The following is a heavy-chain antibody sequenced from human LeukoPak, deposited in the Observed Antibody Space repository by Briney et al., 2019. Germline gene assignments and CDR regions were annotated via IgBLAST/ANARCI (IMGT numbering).Heavy chain of an antibody. D-gene: IGHD6-6*01. CDR3: ARRAPSPYSSSSFYYYYYMDV. CDR2: IYTSGST. Sequence: SQTQSLTCTVSGGSISSGSDYWSWIRQPAGKGLEWIGRIYTSGSTNYNPSLKSRVTISVDTSKNQFSLKLSAVTVADTAVYYCARRAPSPYSSSSFYYYYYMDVWGKGTTVTVSS. CDR1: GGSISSGSDY. V-gene: IGHV4-61*02. J-gene: IGHJ6*03.